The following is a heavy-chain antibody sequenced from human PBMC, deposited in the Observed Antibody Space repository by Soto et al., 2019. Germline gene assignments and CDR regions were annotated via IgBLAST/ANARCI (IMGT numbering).Heavy chain of an antibody. V-gene: IGHV3-23*01. Sequence: GGSLRLSCAASGFTFSSYAMSWVRQAPGKGLEWVSAISGSGGSTYYADSVKGRFTISRDNSKNTLYLQMNSLRAEDTAVYYCAKDIREYSSGWTYFDYWGHGTLVTVSS. CDR2: ISGSGGST. D-gene: IGHD6-19*01. CDR1: GFTFSSYA. J-gene: IGHJ4*01. CDR3: AKDIREYSSGWTYFDY.